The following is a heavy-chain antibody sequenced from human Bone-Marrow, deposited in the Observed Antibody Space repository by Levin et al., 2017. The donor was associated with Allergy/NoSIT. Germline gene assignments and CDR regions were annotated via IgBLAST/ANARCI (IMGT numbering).Heavy chain of an antibody. D-gene: IGHD3-3*01. CDR2: IYRSGHT. V-gene: IGHV4-59*01. Sequence: SETLSLTCTVSGGSISTYYWSWIRQPPGKGLEWVGYIYRSGHTNYNPSLKSRVTISVDTSKNQFSLNLNSLTAADTAVYYCARSNFGRLPDYWGQGTLVTVSS. CDR1: GGSISTYY. CDR3: ARSNFGRLPDY. J-gene: IGHJ4*02.